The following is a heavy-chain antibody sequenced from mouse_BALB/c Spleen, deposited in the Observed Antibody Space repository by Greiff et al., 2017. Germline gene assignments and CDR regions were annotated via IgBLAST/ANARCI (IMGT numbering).Heavy chain of an antibody. CDR2: IYPGDGDT. CDR1: GYAFSSSW. J-gene: IGHJ2*01. CDR3: AREGDYDVGYFDD. Sequence: QVQLQQSGPELVKPGASVKISCKASGYAFSSSWMNWVKQRPGQGLEWIGRIYPGDGDTNYNGKFKGKATLTADKSSSTAYMQLSSLTSVDSAVYFCAREGDYDVGYFDDWGQGTTLTVSS. D-gene: IGHD2-4*01. V-gene: IGHV1-82*01.